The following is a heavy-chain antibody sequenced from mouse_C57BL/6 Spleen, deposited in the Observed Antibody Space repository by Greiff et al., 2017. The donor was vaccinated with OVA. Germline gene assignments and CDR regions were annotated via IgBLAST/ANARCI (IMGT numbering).Heavy chain of an antibody. V-gene: IGHV1-50*01. D-gene: IGHD4-1*01. CDR3: ARRTNWEYFDV. CDR2: IDPSDSYT. CDR1: GYTFTSYW. Sequence: QVQLQQSGAELVKPGASVKLSCKASGYTFTSYWMQWVKQRPGQGLEWIGEIDPSDSYTNYNQKFKGKATLTVDTSSSTAYMQLSSLTSEDSAVYYCARRTNWEYFDVWGTGTTVTVSS. J-gene: IGHJ1*03.